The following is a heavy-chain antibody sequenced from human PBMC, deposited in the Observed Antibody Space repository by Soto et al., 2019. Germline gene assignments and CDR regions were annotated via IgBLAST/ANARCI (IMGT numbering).Heavy chain of an antibody. CDR1: GDTFSNYS. D-gene: IGHD3-22*01. CDR3: ARDASLADSSAFYFLYYFDS. J-gene: IGHJ4*02. CDR2: IFPMFGTT. Sequence: QVQLVQSGAEVKRPGSSVKVSCKASGDTFSNYSISWVRQAPGQGPEWMGGIFPMFGTTRCAQHFQDRVTITADESTSTAYMELSSLRSEDTAVYYCARDASLADSSAFYFLYYFDSWGQGTLVTVSS. V-gene: IGHV1-69*01.